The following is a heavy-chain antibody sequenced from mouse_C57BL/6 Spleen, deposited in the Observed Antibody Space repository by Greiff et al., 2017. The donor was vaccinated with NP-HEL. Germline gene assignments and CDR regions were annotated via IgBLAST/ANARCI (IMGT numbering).Heavy chain of an antibody. CDR3: TRNYYDYDWYFDV. D-gene: IGHD2-4*01. J-gene: IGHJ1*03. CDR1: GFTFSDAW. V-gene: IGHV6-6*01. Sequence: EVQLQESGGGLVQPGGSMKLSCAASGFTFSDAWMDWVRQSPEKGLEWVAEIRNKANNHATYYAESVKGRFTISRDDSKSSVYLQMNSLRAEDTGIYYCTRNYYDYDWYFDVWGTGTTVTVSS. CDR2: IRNKANNHAT.